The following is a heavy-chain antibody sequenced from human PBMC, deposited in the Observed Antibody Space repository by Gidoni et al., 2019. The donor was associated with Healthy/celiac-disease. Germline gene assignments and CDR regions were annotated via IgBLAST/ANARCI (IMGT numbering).Heavy chain of an antibody. CDR1: GFTFSSYA. CDR3: ARDLPYYDFWSGPFDY. Sequence: QVQLLESGGGVAQPARSLRLSCAASGFTFSSYAMHWVRQAPGKGLEWVAVISYDGSNKYYADSVKGRFTISRDNSKNTLYLQMNSLRAEDTAVYYCARDLPYYDFWSGPFDYWGQGTLVTVSS. D-gene: IGHD3-3*01. CDR2: ISYDGSNK. V-gene: IGHV3-30-3*01. J-gene: IGHJ4*02.